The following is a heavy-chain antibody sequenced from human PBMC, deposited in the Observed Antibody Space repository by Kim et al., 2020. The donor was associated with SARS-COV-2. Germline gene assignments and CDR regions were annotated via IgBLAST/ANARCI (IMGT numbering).Heavy chain of an antibody. CDR2: ISSNGNIT. D-gene: IGHD5-12*01. CDR3: VQDYSGYA. CDR1: GITFRNYA. J-gene: IGHJ5*02. Sequence: GGSLRLSCSASGITFRNYAFHWVRQAPGGGLEYVSAISSNGNITSYSNSVKGRFTISRDNSKNTMFLQMTSLRPEDTGVYYCVQDYSGYAWGQGTLVTVS. V-gene: IGHV3-64D*06.